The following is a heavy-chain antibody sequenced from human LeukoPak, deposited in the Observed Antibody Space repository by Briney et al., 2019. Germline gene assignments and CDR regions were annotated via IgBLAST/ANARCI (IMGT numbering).Heavy chain of an antibody. CDR1: GGSISSGDYY. CDR2: IYYSGST. CDR3: ARGYSLDY. D-gene: IGHD5-18*01. J-gene: IGHJ4*02. V-gene: IGHV4-30-4*01. Sequence: SQTLSLTCTVSGGSISSGDYYWSWIRQPPWKGLEWIGYIYYSGSTYYTPSLRGRVTISVDTSKNQFSLNLSSVTAADTAVYYCARGYSLDYWGQGTLVTVSS.